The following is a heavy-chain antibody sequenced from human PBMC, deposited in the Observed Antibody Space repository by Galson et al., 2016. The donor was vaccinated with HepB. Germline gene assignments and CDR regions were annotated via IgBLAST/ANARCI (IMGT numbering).Heavy chain of an antibody. CDR2: LSVSGGYT. V-gene: IGHV3-23*01. CDR1: GFTFSNYP. D-gene: IGHD3-3*01. J-gene: IGHJ4*02. Sequence: SLRLSCAASGFTFSNYPMSRVRQAPGKGLEWVSALSVSGGYTPYADSVKGRFLISRDNSKNTLYLQMTSLRAEDTAIYYCAKAFWGGYSPRGGYYFDSWGQGTLVTVSS. CDR3: AKAFWGGYSPRGGYYFDS.